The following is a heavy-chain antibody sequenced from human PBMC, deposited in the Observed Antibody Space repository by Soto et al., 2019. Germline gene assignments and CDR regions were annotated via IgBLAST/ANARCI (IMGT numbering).Heavy chain of an antibody. J-gene: IGHJ6*02. Sequence: GASVQVSCKPSGYTFTSYYMHWVRQAHVQWLEWMGIINPSGGSTSYAQKFQGRFSISRGRSTSTVDLLMNSLRPEDTGVYYCAKEGPGGGRHFYYAMDVWGQGTTVTVSS. V-gene: IGHV1-46*01. CDR3: AKEGPGGGRHFYYAMDV. CDR2: INPSGGST. D-gene: IGHD1-26*01. CDR1: GYTFTSYY.